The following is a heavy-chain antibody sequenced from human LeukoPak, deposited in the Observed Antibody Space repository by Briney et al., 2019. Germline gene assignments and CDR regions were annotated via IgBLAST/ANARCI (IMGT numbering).Heavy chain of an antibody. CDR1: GDSISSSHYY. D-gene: IGHD3-22*01. V-gene: IGHV4-39*01. CDR2: IYYSGST. J-gene: IGHJ3*02. CDR3: ARHVPVTMIVVPQRGAFDI. Sequence: PSETLSLTCTVSGDSISSSHYYWGWIRQSPGKGLEWIGSIYYSGSTYYNPSLKSRVTISVDTSKNQFSLKLSSVTAADTAVYYCARHVPVTMIVVPQRGAFDIWGQGTMVTVSS.